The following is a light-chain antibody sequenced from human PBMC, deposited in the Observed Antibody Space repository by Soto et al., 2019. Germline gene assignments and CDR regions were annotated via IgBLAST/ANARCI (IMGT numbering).Light chain of an antibody. J-gene: IGLJ3*02. Sequence: QSVLTQSPSVSAAPGQTVTISCSGSSSNIGNNYVSWYQQLPGAAPRLLMYSNNQRPSGVPGRFSVSKSGTSASLAISGLRSEDEADYYCAAWDDNLSGWVFGGGTKLTVL. CDR3: AAWDDNLSGWV. CDR2: SNN. CDR1: SSNIGNNY. V-gene: IGLV1-47*02.